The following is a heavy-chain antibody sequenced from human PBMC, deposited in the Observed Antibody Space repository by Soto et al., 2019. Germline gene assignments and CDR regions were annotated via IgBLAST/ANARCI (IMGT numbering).Heavy chain of an antibody. V-gene: IGHV3-66*01. CDR1: GFTVSSNY. J-gene: IGHJ4*02. CDR2: IYSGGST. D-gene: IGHD3-16*01. CDR3: ARDASEAEGVFDY. Sequence: GGSLRLSCAASGFTVSSNYMSWVRQAPGKGLEWVSVIYSGGSTYYADSVKGRFTISRDNSKNTLYLQMNSLRAEDTAVYYCARDASEAEGVFDYWGQGTLVTVSS.